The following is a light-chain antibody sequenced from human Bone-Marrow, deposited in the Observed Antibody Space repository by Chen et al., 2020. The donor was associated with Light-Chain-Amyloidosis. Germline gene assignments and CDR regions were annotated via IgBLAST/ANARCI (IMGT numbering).Light chain of an antibody. CDR3: QQYGTSPLT. J-gene: IGKJ4*01. CDR2: GSS. V-gene: IGKV3-20*01. CDR1: QTISSNY. Sequence: EIVLTQSPGTLSLSPGEGANLSCRASQTISSNYLTWDQQKFGQAPRLLIDGSSSRATGIPARFTGSGSGTDITLTINRLEPEDFAMYYCQQYGTSPLTFGGGTKVEIK.